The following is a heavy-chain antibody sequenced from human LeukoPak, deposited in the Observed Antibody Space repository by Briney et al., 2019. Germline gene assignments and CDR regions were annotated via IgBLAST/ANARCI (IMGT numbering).Heavy chain of an antibody. CDR3: AKDRSCSGGSYYEVIDY. CDR1: GFSFSSYG. CDR2: ISGSGGST. D-gene: IGHD1-26*01. Sequence: GGSLRLSCAASGFSFSSYGMSWFRQAPGKGLEWVSAISGSGGSTYYADSVKGRFTISRDNSKNTLYLQMNSLRAEDTAVYYCAKDRSCSGGSYYEVIDYWGQGTLVTVSS. V-gene: IGHV3-23*01. J-gene: IGHJ4*02.